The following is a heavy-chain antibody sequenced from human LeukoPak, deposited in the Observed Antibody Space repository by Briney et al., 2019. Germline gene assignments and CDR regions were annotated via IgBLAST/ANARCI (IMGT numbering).Heavy chain of an antibody. J-gene: IGHJ5*02. CDR2: IYTSGST. V-gene: IGHV4-4*07. Sequence: SETLSLTCTVSGGSISSYYWSWIRQPAGKGLEWIGRIYTSGSTNYNPSLKSRATISVDTSKNQFSLKLSSVTAADTAVYYCARRRGYDIPQGFDPWGQGTLVTVSS. CDR3: ARRRGYDIPQGFDP. D-gene: IGHD3-9*01. CDR1: GGSISSYY.